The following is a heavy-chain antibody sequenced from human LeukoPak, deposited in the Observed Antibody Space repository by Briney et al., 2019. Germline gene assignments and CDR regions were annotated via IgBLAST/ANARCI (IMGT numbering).Heavy chain of an antibody. CDR1: GGTFSSYA. J-gene: IGHJ6*02. D-gene: IGHD2-15*01. CDR2: IIPIFGIA. Sequence: ASVKVSCKASGGTFSSYAISWVRQAPGQGLEWMGRIIPIFGIANYAQKFLGRVTITADKSTSTAYMELSSLRSEDTAVCYCARDLHCSGGSCFSRYYYYYGMDVWGQGTTVTVSS. CDR3: ARDLHCSGGSCFSRYYYYYGMDV. V-gene: IGHV1-69*04.